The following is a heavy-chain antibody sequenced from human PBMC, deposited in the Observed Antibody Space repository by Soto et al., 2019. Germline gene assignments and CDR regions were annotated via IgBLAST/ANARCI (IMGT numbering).Heavy chain of an antibody. Sequence: EVQLLEAGGGLVQPGGSLRLSCAASGIAIINYPMSCGRQAPGKGRDWVSGISVSGDRTYYADYAKGRFTISKDICKNSLSLQLDKLKVEEAAVYFCVKDDGGYPSTAPHWGQGTLVTVSS. V-gene: IGHV3-23*01. J-gene: IGHJ4*02. D-gene: IGHD3-16*02. CDR1: GIAIINYP. CDR2: ISVSGDRT. CDR3: VKDDGGYPSTAPH.